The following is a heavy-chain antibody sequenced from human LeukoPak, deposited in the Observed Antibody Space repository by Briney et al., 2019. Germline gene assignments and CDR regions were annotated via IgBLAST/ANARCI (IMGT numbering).Heavy chain of an antibody. J-gene: IGHJ4*02. V-gene: IGHV3-74*01. D-gene: IGHD6-6*01. Sequence: GGSLRLSCAASGFTFSNYWMSWVRQAPGKGLVWVSRINSDGSSTSYADSVKGRFTISRDNAKNTLCLQMNSLRAEDTAVYYCARRRYTNSSSIFDYWGQGTLVTVSS. CDR1: GFTFSNYW. CDR3: ARRRYTNSSSIFDY. CDR2: INSDGSST.